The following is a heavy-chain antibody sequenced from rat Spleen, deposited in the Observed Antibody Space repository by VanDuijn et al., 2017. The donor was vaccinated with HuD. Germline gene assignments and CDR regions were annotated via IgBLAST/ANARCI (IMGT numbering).Heavy chain of an antibody. V-gene: IGHV5-7*01. CDR3: ARHRLGAPTMVMDA. CDR2: IVYDGSST. J-gene: IGHJ4*01. Sequence: EVQLVESGGGLVQPGRSLKLSCAASGFTFSDYNMAWVRQAPKKGLEWVATIVYDGSSTYYRDSVKGRFTISRDNAKSTLYLQMDSLRSEDTATYYCARHRLGAPTMVMDAWGQGASVTVSS. D-gene: IGHD1-12*01. CDR1: GFTFSDYN.